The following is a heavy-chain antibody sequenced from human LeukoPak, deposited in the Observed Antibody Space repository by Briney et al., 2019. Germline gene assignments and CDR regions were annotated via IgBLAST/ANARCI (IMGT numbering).Heavy chain of an antibody. CDR1: GYTFTGYY. CDR2: INPNSGGT. Sequence: ASVKVSCKTSGYTFTGYYMHWVRQAPVQGLEWMGWINPNSGGTNYAQNFQGRVTMTRDTSITTAYMELSRLRSDDTALYYCARDPRQLLVSYYFDYWGQGTLVTVSS. V-gene: IGHV1-2*02. D-gene: IGHD6-13*01. CDR3: ARDPRQLLVSYYFDY. J-gene: IGHJ4*02.